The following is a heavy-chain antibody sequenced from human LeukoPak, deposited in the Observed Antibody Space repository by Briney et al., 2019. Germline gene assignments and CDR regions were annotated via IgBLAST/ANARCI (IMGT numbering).Heavy chain of an antibody. V-gene: IGHV3-49*04. CDR2: IRSKAYGGTT. CDR3: TRKSNPLTIDY. J-gene: IGHJ4*02. Sequence: GGSLRLSCTASGFTFGDYAMSWVRQAPGKGLEWVGFIRSKAYGGTTEYAASVKGRFTISRDDSKSIAYLQMNSLKTEDTAVYYCTRKSNPLTIDYWGQGTLVTVSS. CDR1: GFTFGDYA.